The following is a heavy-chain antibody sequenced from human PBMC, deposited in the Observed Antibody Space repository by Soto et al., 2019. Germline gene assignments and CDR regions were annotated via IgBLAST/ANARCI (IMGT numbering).Heavy chain of an antibody. V-gene: IGHV4-30-4*01. D-gene: IGHD3-10*01. CDR2: SYYSGST. CDR1: DGSISSGDYY. Sequence: PSETLSLTCTVSDGSISSGDYYWSWIRQHPGKGLEWIGYSYYSGSTYYNPSLKSRVTISVDTSKNQFSLKLSSVTAADTAVYYCASLWFGELSPHYYGMDVWGQGTTVTVSS. J-gene: IGHJ6*02. CDR3: ASLWFGELSPHYYGMDV.